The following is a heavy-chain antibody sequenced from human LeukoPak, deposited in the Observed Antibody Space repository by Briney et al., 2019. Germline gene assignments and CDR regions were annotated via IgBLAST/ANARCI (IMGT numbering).Heavy chain of an antibody. J-gene: IGHJ2*01. CDR1: GDSVSSNSAT. D-gene: IGHD6-19*01. Sequence: PSQTLSLTCAISGDSVSSNSATWNWIRQSPSRGLEWLGRTYYRSKWYNDYAASVKSRITIKPDTSKNQFSPQLNSVTPEDTAVYYCARDGMAVAVGYFDLWGRGTLVTVSS. V-gene: IGHV6-1*01. CDR2: TYYRSKWYN. CDR3: ARDGMAVAVGYFDL.